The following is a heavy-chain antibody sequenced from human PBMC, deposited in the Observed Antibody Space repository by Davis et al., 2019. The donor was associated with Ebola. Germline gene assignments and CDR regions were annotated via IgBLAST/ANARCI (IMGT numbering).Heavy chain of an antibody. CDR1: GFTFSSYA. CDR2: IYSGGST. J-gene: IGHJ4*02. CDR3: ARAKIYDFWSGYDY. V-gene: IGHV3-66*01. D-gene: IGHD3-3*01. Sequence: PGGSLRLSCAASGFTFSSYAMSWVRQAPGKGLEWVSLIYSGGSTYYADSVKGRFTISRDHSENTLYLQMNSLRAEDTAVYYCARAKIYDFWSGYDYWGQGTLVTVSS.